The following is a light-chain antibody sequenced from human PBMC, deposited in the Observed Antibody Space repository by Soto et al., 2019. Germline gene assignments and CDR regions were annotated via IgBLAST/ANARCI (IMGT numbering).Light chain of an antibody. CDR3: SSYAGSSNV. CDR2: EVN. Sequence: QSVLAQPPSASGSPGQSVAISCTGTNSDVGGYNYVSWYQQHPGKAPKLMIYEVNKRPSGVPDRFSGSKSGNTASLTASGLQVEDEADYYCSSYAGSSNVFGTGTKVTVL. J-gene: IGLJ1*01. CDR1: NSDVGGYNY. V-gene: IGLV2-8*01.